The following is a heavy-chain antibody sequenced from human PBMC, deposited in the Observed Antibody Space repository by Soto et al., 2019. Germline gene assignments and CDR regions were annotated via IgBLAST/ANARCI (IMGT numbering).Heavy chain of an antibody. V-gene: IGHV4-30-2*01. D-gene: IGHD3-16*02. CDR3: ARGDTRLGELSHDY. CDR2: IYQSKSA. CDR1: GGSVTIGGHS. J-gene: IGHJ4*02. Sequence: PSETLSLTCVVSGGSVTIGGHSWSCIRQAPGKGLEWVGSIYQSKSAYYNPSLRSRVAISVDRSNNQVSLRMTSVTAADTAIYYCARGDTRLGELSHDYWGQGTLVTVSS.